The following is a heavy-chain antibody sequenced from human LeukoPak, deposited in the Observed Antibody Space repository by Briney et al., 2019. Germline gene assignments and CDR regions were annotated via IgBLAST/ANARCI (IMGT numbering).Heavy chain of an antibody. J-gene: IGHJ2*01. Sequence: PSQTLSLTCAVSGGSISSGGYSWSWIRQPPGKGLEWIGYIYHSGSTYYNPSLKSRVTISVDRSKNQFSLKLSSVTAADTAVYYCVRHGWHAWYFDLWGRGTLVTVSS. V-gene: IGHV4-30-2*01. CDR2: IYHSGST. D-gene: IGHD6-19*01. CDR3: VRHGWHAWYFDL. CDR1: GGSISSGGYS.